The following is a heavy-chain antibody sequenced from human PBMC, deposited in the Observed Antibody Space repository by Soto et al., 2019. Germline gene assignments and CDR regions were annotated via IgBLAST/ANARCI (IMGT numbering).Heavy chain of an antibody. Sequence: GSLRLSCSVSGFTFSAYWMHWVRQVPGKGLTWVSRISDDGSTATYADSVKGRFVISRDNAKNSLYLEMNTLRADDSGLYYCARGPRVSSTGTGAHWGRGTLVTVSS. CDR1: GFTFSAYW. D-gene: IGHD1-1*01. CDR3: ARGPRVSSTGTGAH. J-gene: IGHJ4*02. V-gene: IGHV3-74*01. CDR2: ISDDGSTA.